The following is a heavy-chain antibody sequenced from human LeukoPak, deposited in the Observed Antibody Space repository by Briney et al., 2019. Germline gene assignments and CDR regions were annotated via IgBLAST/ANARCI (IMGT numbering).Heavy chain of an antibody. J-gene: IGHJ6*03. V-gene: IGHV4-34*01. D-gene: IGHD3-10*01. CDR1: GGSISSYY. CDR3: ARGAITMVRAWRLDYYYYYMDV. Sequence: SSETLSLTCTVSGGSISSYYWSWIRQPPGKGLEWIGEINHSGSTNYNPSLKSRVTISVDTSKNQFSLKLSSVTAADTAVYYCARGAITMVRAWRLDYYYYYMDVWGKGTTVTVSS. CDR2: INHSGST.